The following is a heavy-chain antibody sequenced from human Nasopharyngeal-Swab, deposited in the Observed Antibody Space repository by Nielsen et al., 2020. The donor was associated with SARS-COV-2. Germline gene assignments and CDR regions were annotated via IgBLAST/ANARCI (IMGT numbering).Heavy chain of an antibody. D-gene: IGHD3-10*01. CDR3: ARDFPFGGDVVY. CDR2: IWYDGSNK. V-gene: IGHV3-33*01. Sequence: GGCLRLSWAASGFTFSSYGMHWVRQAPGKGLEWVAVIWYDGSNKYYADSVKDRFTISRDNSKNTLYLQMNSLRAEDTAVYYCARDFPFGGDVVYWGQGTLVTVSS. J-gene: IGHJ4*02. CDR1: GFTFSSYG.